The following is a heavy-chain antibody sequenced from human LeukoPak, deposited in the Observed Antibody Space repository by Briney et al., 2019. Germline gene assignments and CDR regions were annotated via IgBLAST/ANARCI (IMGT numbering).Heavy chain of an antibody. V-gene: IGHV3-48*01. CDR3: ANTILTGAL. Sequence: SVKGRFTISRDNAKNSLYLQMNSLRAEDTAVYYCANTILTGALWGQGTLVTVSS. D-gene: IGHD2-2*02. J-gene: IGHJ4*02.